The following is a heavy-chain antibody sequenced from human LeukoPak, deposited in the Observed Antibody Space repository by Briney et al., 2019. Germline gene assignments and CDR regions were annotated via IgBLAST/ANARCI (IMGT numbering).Heavy chain of an antibody. CDR3: ARGPHHGALDY. CDR2: IKSDGTVK. CDR1: GFTFSTSW. V-gene: IGHV3-7*04. J-gene: IGHJ4*02. Sequence: GGSLRLSCAASGFTFSTSWMSWVRQPPGKGLEWVADIKSDGTVKVYVDSVKGRFTISRDNARNSVYLQMNNLRPEDTAVFYCARGPHHGALDYWGQGTLVTVSS. D-gene: IGHD1-14*01.